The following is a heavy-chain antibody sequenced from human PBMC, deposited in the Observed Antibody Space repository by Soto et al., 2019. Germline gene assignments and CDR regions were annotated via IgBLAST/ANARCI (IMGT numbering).Heavy chain of an antibody. J-gene: IGHJ4*02. CDR1: GGSFSGYY. Sequence: SETLSLTCAVYGGSFSGYYWSWIRQPPGKGLEWIGEINHSGSTNYNPSLKSRVTISVDTSKNQFSLKLSSVTAADTAMYYCARVGNYYDSSGYKDYWGQGTLVTVSS. V-gene: IGHV4-34*01. D-gene: IGHD3-22*01. CDR3: ARVGNYYDSSGYKDY. CDR2: INHSGST.